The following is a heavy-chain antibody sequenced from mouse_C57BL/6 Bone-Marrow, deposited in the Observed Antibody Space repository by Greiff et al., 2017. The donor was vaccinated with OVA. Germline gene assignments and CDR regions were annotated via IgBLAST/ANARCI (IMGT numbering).Heavy chain of an antibody. D-gene: IGHD1-1*01. CDR3: ARNWDRDGSPFAY. Sequence: QVQLQQPGAELVRPGTSVKLSCKASGYTFTSYWMHWVKQRPGQGLEWIGVIDPSDSYTNYNQKFKGKATLTVDTSSSTAYMQLSSLTSEDSAVYYCARNWDRDGSPFAYWGQGTLVTVSA. CDR1: GYTFTSYW. CDR2: IDPSDSYT. J-gene: IGHJ3*01. V-gene: IGHV1-59*01.